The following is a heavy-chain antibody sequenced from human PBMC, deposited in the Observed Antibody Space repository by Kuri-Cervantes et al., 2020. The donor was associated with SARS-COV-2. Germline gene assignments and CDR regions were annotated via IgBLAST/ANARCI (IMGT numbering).Heavy chain of an antibody. CDR3: ARSIAAAGPYYYYYMDV. V-gene: IGHV2-70*04. Sequence: SGPTLVKPTQTLTLTCTFSGFSLSTSGMRVSWIRQPPGKALEWLARIDWDDDKFYSTSLKTRLTISKDTSKNQVVLTMTNMDPVDTATYYCARSIAAAGPYYYYYMDVWGKGTTVTVSS. CDR1: GFSLSTSGMR. CDR2: IDWDDDK. J-gene: IGHJ6*03. D-gene: IGHD6-13*01.